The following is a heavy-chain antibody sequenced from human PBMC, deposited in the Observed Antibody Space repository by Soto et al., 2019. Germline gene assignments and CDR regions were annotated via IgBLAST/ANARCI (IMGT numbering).Heavy chain of an antibody. J-gene: IGHJ3*02. CDR2: ISYDGSNK. CDR3: ARDSYGLGGNDAFDI. CDR1: GFTFSSYA. D-gene: IGHD3-16*01. V-gene: IGHV3-30-3*01. Sequence: QVQLVESGGGVVQPGRSLRLSCAASGFTFSSYAMHWVRQAPGKGLEWVAVISYDGSNKYYADSVKGRFTISRVNSKNTVYLQMNSRRAEDTAVDYCARDSYGLGGNDAFDIWGQGTMVTVSS.